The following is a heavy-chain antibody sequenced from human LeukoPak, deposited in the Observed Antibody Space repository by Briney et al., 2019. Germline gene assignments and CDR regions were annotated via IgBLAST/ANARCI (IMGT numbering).Heavy chain of an antibody. D-gene: IGHD5-18*01. J-gene: IGHJ4*02. Sequence: SGTLSLTCAVSGGSMSGSNWWSWVRQPPGKGLEWIGEIYHSGSTNYNPSLKGRVTISIDKSKNQFSLKLSSVTAADTALYYCARVGSSYGYSGYFDYWGQGTLVTVSA. CDR1: GGSMSGSNW. CDR3: ARVGSSYGYSGYFDY. V-gene: IGHV4-4*02. CDR2: IYHSGST.